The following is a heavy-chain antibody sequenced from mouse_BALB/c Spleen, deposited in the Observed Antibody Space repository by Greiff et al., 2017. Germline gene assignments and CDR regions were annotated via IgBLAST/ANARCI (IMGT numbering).Heavy chain of an antibody. CDR3: AREGGYNAMDY. V-gene: IGHV14-3*02. Sequence: VQLQQSGAELVKPGASVKLSCTASGFNIKDTYMHWVRQRPEQGLEWIGRIDPANGNTKNEPKFQGKATITADTSSNTAYLQLSSLTSEDTAVYCCAREGGYNAMDYWGQGTSVTVSS. J-gene: IGHJ4*01. CDR1: GFNIKDTY. CDR2: IDPANGNT.